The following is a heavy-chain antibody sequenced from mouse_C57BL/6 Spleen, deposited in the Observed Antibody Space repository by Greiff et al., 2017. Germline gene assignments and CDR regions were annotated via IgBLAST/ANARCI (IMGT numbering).Heavy chain of an antibody. CDR3: ARDSYGSSLWYFDV. CDR2: ISDGGSYT. J-gene: IGHJ1*03. V-gene: IGHV5-4*01. Sequence: EVKLVESGGGLVKPGGSLKLSCAASGFTFSSYAMSWVRQTPEKRLEWVATISDGGSYTYYPDNVKGRFTISRDNAKDNLYLQMSHLKSEDTAMYYCARDSYGSSLWYFDVWGTGTTVTVSS. D-gene: IGHD1-1*01. CDR1: GFTFSSYA.